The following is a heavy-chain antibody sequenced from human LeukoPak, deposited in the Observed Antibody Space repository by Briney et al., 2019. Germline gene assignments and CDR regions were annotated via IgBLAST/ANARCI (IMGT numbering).Heavy chain of an antibody. Sequence: GGSLSHSCAASGFTFSSYEVNWVRQAPGKGLEWVSYISSSGSTIYYADSVKGRFTISRDNAKNSLYLQMNSLRAEDTAVYYCARDLTTLRSGMDVWGQGTTVTVSS. D-gene: IGHD4-17*01. CDR2: ISSSGSTI. J-gene: IGHJ6*02. V-gene: IGHV3-48*03. CDR3: ARDLTTLRSGMDV. CDR1: GFTFSSYE.